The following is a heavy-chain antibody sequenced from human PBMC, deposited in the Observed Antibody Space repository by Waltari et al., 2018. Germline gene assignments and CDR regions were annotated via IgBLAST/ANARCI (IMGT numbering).Heavy chain of an antibody. CDR1: TGTFPGYA. Sequence: QVQLVQSGAEVKTPGSSVKVSCPTSTGTFPGYAVSWVRQAAGQGLEWMGRIIPVSTLPNYAQKFQDGLTITVEFSTRTGNMERRSQRSDDTAVYYCARGPPDEEIENPRGGHHFDIWGRGTQITVSS. CDR3: ARGPPDEEIENPRGGHHFDI. D-gene: IGHD3-10*01. V-gene: IGHV1-69*04. J-gene: IGHJ3*02. CDR2: IIPVSTLP.